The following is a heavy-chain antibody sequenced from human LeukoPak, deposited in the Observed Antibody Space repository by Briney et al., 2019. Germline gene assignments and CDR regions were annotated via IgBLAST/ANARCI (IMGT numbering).Heavy chain of an antibody. J-gene: IGHJ6*03. CDR1: GYTFTSYD. D-gene: IGHD5-12*01. CDR2: IIPILGTA. CDR3: GRGARPPHYYYYMDV. Sequence: ASVKVSCKASGYTFTSYDINWVRQAPGQGLEWMGGIIPILGTANYAQKFQGRVTITADKSTSTAYMELSSLRSGDTAVYYCGRGARPPHYYYYMDVWGKGTTVTVSS. V-gene: IGHV1-69*10.